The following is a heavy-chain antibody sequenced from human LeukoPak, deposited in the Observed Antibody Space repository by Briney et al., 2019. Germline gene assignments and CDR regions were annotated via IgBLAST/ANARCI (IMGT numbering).Heavy chain of an antibody. V-gene: IGHV3-30*02. Sequence: PGGSLSLSCAASGFTFSSYCMNWLRQAPGKGLEWVAFIRYDGSNKYYSDSVQDRFTISRDNSKNTVYLQMNSLRADDMAVYYCGVQDRGYWGQGTLVTVSS. CDR1: GFTFSSYC. J-gene: IGHJ4*02. CDR3: GVQDRGY. D-gene: IGHD3-10*01. CDR2: IRYDGSNK.